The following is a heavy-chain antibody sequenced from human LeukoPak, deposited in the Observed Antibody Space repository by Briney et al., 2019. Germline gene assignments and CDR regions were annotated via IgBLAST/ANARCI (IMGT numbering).Heavy chain of an antibody. CDR2: ISAYNGNT. CDR3: ARDPLRSTWSTYYNALDV. D-gene: IGHD6-13*01. J-gene: IGHJ6*02. V-gene: IGHV1-18*01. CDR1: GYXFTSYA. Sequence: GASMKVSCKASGYXFTSYAINWVQQAPGQGLEWMGWISAYNGNTDHAQKFQGRVTMTTDTSTSTAYMELRSLTSDDTAVYYCARDPLRSTWSTYYNALDVWGQGTTVTVSS.